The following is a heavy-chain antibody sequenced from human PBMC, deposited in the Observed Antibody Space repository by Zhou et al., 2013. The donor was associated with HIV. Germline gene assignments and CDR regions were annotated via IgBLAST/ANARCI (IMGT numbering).Heavy chain of an antibody. CDR3: ARDWSDRISWYDS. CDR1: GYTFTDYY. J-gene: IGHJ5*01. CDR2: INCENAVT. Sequence: QVQLVQSGAEVREPGASVRVSCITSGYTFTDYYMHWVRRAPGQGFEWMGWINCENAVTKYARQFQGRVTLTRDRSVSTVYMDLTSLKSDDTAVYYCARDWSDRISWYDSWGQGTLVTVSS. D-gene: IGHD4-17*01. V-gene: IGHV1-2*02.